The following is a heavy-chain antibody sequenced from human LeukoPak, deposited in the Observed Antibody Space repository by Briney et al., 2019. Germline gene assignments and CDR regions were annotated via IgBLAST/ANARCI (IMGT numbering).Heavy chain of an antibody. J-gene: IGHJ5*02. CDR2: ISGSGDTA. Sequence: SGGSLRLSCAGSGFTFSSYAMNWVRQAPGKGLDWVSVISGSGDTAFYADSVKGRFTISKDNSKNTLYLQMNSLRAEDTAVYYCARAAQLWFIENWFDPWGQGTLVTVSS. CDR1: GFTFSSYA. V-gene: IGHV3-23*01. CDR3: ARAAQLWFIENWFDP. D-gene: IGHD5-18*01.